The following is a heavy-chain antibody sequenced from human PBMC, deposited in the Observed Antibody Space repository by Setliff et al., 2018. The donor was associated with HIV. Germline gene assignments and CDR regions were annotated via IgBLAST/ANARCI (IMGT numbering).Heavy chain of an antibody. CDR3: ARGGLSAFDI. J-gene: IGHJ3*02. D-gene: IGHD6-19*01. CDR2: IYISGTT. CDR1: GGSISTSY. Sequence: SETLSLTCTVSGGSISTSYWNWIRQPPGKGLEWIAYIYISGTTNYNPSLKSRVTISLDTSRNQFSLKLGSVTAADTAMYYCARGGLSAFDIWGQGTMVTVPS. V-gene: IGHV4-4*09.